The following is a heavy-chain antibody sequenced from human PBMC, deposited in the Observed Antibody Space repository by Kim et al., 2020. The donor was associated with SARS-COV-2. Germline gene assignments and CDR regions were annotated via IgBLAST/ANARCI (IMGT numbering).Heavy chain of an antibody. CDR3: ARDSRNIVATIPGGDYYYGMDV. J-gene: IGHJ6*02. CDR1: GFTFSSYS. CDR2: ISSSSSYI. D-gene: IGHD5-12*01. V-gene: IGHV3-21*01. Sequence: GGSLRLSCAASGFTFSSYSMNWVRQAPGKGLEWVSSISSSSSYIYYADSVKGRFTISRDNAKNSLYLQMNSLRAEDTAVYYCARDSRNIVATIPGGDYYYGMDVWGQGTTVTVSS.